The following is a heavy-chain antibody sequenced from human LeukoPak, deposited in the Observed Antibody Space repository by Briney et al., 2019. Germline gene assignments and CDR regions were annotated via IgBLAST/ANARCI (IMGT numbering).Heavy chain of an antibody. Sequence: PSETLYLTCTVSGGSISSGDYYWSWIRQPPGKGLEWIGYIYYSGSTYYNPSLKSRVTISVDTSKNQFSLKLSSVTAADTAVYYCARDGLGFSGRDYWGQGTVVTVSS. CDR2: IYYSGST. J-gene: IGHJ4*02. V-gene: IGHV4-30-4*01. D-gene: IGHD3-3*01. CDR1: GGSISSGDYY. CDR3: ARDGLGFSGRDY.